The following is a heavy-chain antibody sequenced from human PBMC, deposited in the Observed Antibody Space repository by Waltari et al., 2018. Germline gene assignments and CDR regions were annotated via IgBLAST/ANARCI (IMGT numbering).Heavy chain of an antibody. Sequence: QVRLQESGPVLVKPSETLSLTCAVSGYSISSGFYFGWVRQPPGKGLEWIWSMFNSGLTYYRPSLKGRGSISLDMSKNQGSLRLTCVTAADTGVYDCAGEVRMEWTTGEGFDSWGRGTMVTGSS. V-gene: IGHV4-38-2*02. CDR2: MFNSGLT. J-gene: IGHJ3*02. CDR3: AGEVRMEWTTGEGFDS. D-gene: IGHD3-3*01. CDR1: GYSISSGFY.